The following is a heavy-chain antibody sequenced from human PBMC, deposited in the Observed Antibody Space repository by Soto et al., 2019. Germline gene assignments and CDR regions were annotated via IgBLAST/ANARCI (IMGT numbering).Heavy chain of an antibody. Sequence: QVQLVQSGAEVKKPGSSVKVSCKASGGTFSSYTISWVRQAPGQGLEWMGRIIPILGIANYAQKFQGRVTXXADKSTSTAYMELSSLRSEDTAVYYCARENGGCDYWGQGTLVTVSS. J-gene: IGHJ4*02. D-gene: IGHD3-16*01. V-gene: IGHV1-69*08. CDR2: IIPILGIA. CDR3: ARENGGCDY. CDR1: GGTFSSYT.